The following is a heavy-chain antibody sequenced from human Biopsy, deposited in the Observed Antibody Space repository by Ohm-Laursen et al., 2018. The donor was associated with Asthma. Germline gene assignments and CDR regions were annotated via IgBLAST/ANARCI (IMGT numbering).Heavy chain of an antibody. D-gene: IGHD3-3*01. V-gene: IGHV3-7*01. J-gene: IGHJ1*01. Sequence: SLRLSCAAPGFTFGDYCMSWVRQVPGRGLEWVANIKQDGSEKNHVDSLTGRFTISRDNAKNLLFLQMNSLRAEDTAVYYCARTFHFWSPYHAEHYQLWGQGTLVTVSS. CDR3: ARTFHFWSPYHAEHYQL. CDR1: GFTFGDYC. CDR2: IKQDGSEK.